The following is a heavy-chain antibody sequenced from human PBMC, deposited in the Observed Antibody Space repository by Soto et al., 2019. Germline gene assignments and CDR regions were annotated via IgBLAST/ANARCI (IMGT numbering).Heavy chain of an antibody. V-gene: IGHV3-21*01. J-gene: IGHJ3*02. CDR3: ARSTPGNPFDI. CDR2: ISAVGRSI. D-gene: IGHD4-4*01. CDR1: GFTFNTYT. Sequence: PGGSLRLSCAPSGFTFNTYTMKWVRQPPEKGQECASSISAVGRSIYYSNSLKGRSTVSRDNSKNSLYLQMNSLRADDTAVYCCARSTPGNPFDIWAQGTMVTVSS.